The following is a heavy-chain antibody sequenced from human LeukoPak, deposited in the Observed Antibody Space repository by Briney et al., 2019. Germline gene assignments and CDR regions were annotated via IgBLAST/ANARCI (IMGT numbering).Heavy chain of an antibody. J-gene: IGHJ4*02. D-gene: IGHD3-9*01. CDR3: ARGSYDILTGWYYFDY. Sequence: ASVKVSCKASGYSFTSYDINWVRQATGQGLEWMGWMNPNSGNTGYAQKFQGRVTMTRNTSISAAYMELSSLRSEDTAVYYCARGSYDILTGWYYFDYWGQGTLVTVSS. V-gene: IGHV1-8*01. CDR1: GYSFTSYD. CDR2: MNPNSGNT.